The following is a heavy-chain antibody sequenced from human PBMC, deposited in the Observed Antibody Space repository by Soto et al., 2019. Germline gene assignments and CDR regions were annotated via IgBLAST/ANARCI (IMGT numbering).Heavy chain of an antibody. J-gene: IGHJ5*02. CDR3: AGDGVRNGAYNGWLDP. CDR1: GFMFSAYW. V-gene: IGHV3-7*03. D-gene: IGHD3-16*01. Sequence: EVQLVESGGGLVQPGGSLRLSCAASGFMFSAYWMSWVRQAPGKGLEWVANIHGDGREKYYAASVKGRFTISRDNGKNLLYLQMDSLTPDDTAVYYCAGDGVRNGAYNGWLDPWGQGTLVTVSS. CDR2: IHGDGREK.